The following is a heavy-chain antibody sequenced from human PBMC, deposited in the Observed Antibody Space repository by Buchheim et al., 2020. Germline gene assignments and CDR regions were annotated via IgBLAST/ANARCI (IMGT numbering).Heavy chain of an antibody. CDR3: ARAYRGIAAAGTGGVDY. CDR2: INHSGST. CDR1: GGSISSGDYY. D-gene: IGHD6-13*01. V-gene: IGHV4-30-4*08. Sequence: QVQLQESGPGLVKPSQTLSLTCTVSGGSISSGDYYWSWIRQPPGKGLEWIGEINHSGSTNYNPSLKSRVTISVDTSKNQFSLKLSSVTAADTAVYYCARAYRGIAAAGTGGVDYWGQGTL. J-gene: IGHJ4*02.